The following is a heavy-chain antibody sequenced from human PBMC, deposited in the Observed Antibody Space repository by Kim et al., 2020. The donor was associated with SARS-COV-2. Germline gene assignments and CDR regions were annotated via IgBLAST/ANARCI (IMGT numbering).Heavy chain of an antibody. V-gene: IGHV3-74*01. D-gene: IGHD4-17*01. Sequence: SYAGSVKGRFTISRDNAKNTRYLQMNSRRAGDTAVYYCATYGDPEDYWGQGTLVTVSS. J-gene: IGHJ4*02. CDR3: ATYGDPEDY.